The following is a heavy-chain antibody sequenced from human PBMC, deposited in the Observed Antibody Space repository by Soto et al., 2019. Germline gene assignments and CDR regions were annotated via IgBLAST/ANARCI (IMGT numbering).Heavy chain of an antibody. Sequence: EVQLVESGGGLVKPGGSLRLSCAASGFTLSNAWMNWVRQAPGKGLEWVGLIKSKTDGGTTDYAAPVKGRFTISRDDSXXXLXLXXXXXXXXXXXXXXXTASKLNYYDSSGYYYWGQGTLVTVSS. J-gene: IGHJ4*02. CDR3: TASKLNYYDSSGYYY. CDR2: IKSKTDGGTT. D-gene: IGHD3-22*01. V-gene: IGHV3-15*07. CDR1: GFTLSNAW.